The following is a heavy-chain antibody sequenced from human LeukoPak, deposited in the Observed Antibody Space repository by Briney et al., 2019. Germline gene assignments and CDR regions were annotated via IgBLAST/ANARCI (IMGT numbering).Heavy chain of an antibody. CDR2: IRYDGSNK. J-gene: IGHJ4*02. Sequence: QTGGSLRLSCVVSGITFSNYGMHWVRQAPGKGLEWVAFIRYDGSNKYYADSVKGRFTISRDNSKSTLYLQMSSLRGEDTAVYYCVASGSYHIPSFDYWGQGTLVIVSS. CDR3: VASGSYHIPSFDY. CDR1: GITFSNYG. V-gene: IGHV3-30*02. D-gene: IGHD1-26*01.